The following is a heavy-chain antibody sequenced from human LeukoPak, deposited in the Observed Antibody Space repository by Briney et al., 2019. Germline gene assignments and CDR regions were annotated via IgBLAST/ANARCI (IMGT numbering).Heavy chain of an antibody. Sequence: SETLSLTCTVSGGSISSSSYYWGWIRQPPGKGLEWIGSIYYSGSTYYNPSLKSRVTISVDTSKNQFSLKLSSVTAADTAVYYCARAGTGPVFDYWGQGTLVTVSS. D-gene: IGHD1-14*01. CDR3: ARAGTGPVFDY. J-gene: IGHJ4*02. CDR2: IYYSGST. V-gene: IGHV4-39*07. CDR1: GGSISSSSYY.